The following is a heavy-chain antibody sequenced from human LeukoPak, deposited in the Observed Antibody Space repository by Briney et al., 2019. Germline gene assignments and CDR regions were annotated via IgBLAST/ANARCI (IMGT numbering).Heavy chain of an antibody. D-gene: IGHD4-11*01. Sequence: PSETLSLTCTVSGGSISSYYWSWIRQPAGKGLEWIGRIYTSGSTNYNPSLKSRVTMSVDTSKNQFSLKLSSVTAADTAVYYCARDWTRFYSNYVEWFDPWGQGTLVTVSS. CDR1: GGSISSYY. V-gene: IGHV4-4*07. J-gene: IGHJ5*02. CDR2: IYTSGST. CDR3: ARDWTRFYSNYVEWFDP.